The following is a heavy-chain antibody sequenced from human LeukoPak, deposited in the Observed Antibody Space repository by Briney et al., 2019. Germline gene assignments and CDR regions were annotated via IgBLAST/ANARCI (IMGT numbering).Heavy chain of an antibody. J-gene: IGHJ4*02. Sequence: GGSLRLSCAASGFTFSSYSMNWVRQTPGRGLEWVSHFSSGGNTEYYADSVRGRFSMSRDNAKNSLYLEMNSLRAEDTAVYYCARDTVNGPFVISLDYWGQGALVTVSS. D-gene: IGHD2-8*01. V-gene: IGHV3-48*04. CDR1: GFTFSSYS. CDR2: FSSGGNTE. CDR3: ARDTVNGPFVISLDY.